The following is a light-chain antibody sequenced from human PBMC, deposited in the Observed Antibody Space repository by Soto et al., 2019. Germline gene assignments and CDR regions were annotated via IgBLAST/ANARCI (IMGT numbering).Light chain of an antibody. Sequence: EILLTQSPATLSLSPGERATLSCRASQSVTTYLAWYQQKPGQAPRLLIYDASNRATGIPARFSGSGSGTDLTLTISSLEPQDFAVYYCQQRSTWPITFGQGTRLDLK. CDR1: QSVTTY. CDR2: DAS. J-gene: IGKJ5*01. CDR3: QQRSTWPIT. V-gene: IGKV3-11*01.